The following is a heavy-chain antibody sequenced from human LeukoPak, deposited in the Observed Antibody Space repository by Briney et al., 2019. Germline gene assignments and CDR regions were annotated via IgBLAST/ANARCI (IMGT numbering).Heavy chain of an antibody. CDR3: ARGVGPFDY. CDR1: GGSISSGGYH. D-gene: IGHD1-26*01. Sequence: SETLSLTCTVSGGSISSGGYHWSWIRQHPGKGLEWIGYIYYSGSTDYNPSLKSRVTISVDTSKNQFSLKLSSVTAADTAVYYCARGVGPFDYWGQGTLVTVSS. CDR2: IYYSGST. J-gene: IGHJ4*02. V-gene: IGHV4-31*03.